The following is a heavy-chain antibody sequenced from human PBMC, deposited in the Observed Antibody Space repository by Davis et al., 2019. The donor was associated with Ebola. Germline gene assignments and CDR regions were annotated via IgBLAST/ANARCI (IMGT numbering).Heavy chain of an antibody. D-gene: IGHD1-7*01. V-gene: IGHV4-59*01. CDR1: GGSISSYY. J-gene: IGHJ6*02. CDR3: ARGGIGTTHYYYGMDV. Sequence: SETLSLTCTVSGGSISSYYWSWIRQPPGKGLEWIGYIYYSGSTNYNPSLKRRVTISVDTSKNQFSLKLSSVTAADTAVYYCARGGIGTTHYYYGMDVWGQGTTVTVSS. CDR2: IYYSGST.